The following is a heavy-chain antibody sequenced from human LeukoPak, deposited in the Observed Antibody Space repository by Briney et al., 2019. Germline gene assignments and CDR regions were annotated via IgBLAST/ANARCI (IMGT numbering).Heavy chain of an antibody. V-gene: IGHV3-48*02. CDR3: ARSTKYYDILTGYYNPAYFDY. CDR1: GFTFSSYS. CDR2: ISSSSSTI. Sequence: GGSLRLSCAASGFTFSSYSMNWVRQAPGKGLEWLSYISSSSSTIYYADSVKGRFTISRDNAKNSLYLQMNSLRDEDTAVYYCARSTKYYDILTGYYNPAYFDYWGQGTLVTVSS. J-gene: IGHJ4*02. D-gene: IGHD3-9*01.